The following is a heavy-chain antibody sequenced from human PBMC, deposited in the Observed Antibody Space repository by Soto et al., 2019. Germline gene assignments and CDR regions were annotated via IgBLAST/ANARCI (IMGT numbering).Heavy chain of an antibody. CDR2: IYHSGST. D-gene: IGHD3-10*01. CDR1: GGSISSGGYS. Sequence: SETLSLTCAVSGGSISSGGYSWSWIRQPPGKGLEWIGYIYHSGSTYYNPSLKSRVTISVDRSKNQFSLKLSSVTAADTAVYYCARVNGSGSYYRDYFDYWGQGTLVPVYS. J-gene: IGHJ4*02. V-gene: IGHV4-30-2*01. CDR3: ARVNGSGSYYRDYFDY.